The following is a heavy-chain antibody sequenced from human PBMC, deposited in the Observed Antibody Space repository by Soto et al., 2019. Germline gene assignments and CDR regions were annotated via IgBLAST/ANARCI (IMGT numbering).Heavy chain of an antibody. CDR3: SRSNYFALDY. Sequence: GGSLRLCCAASGFTFGDYGFNWVRQAPGKGLKWVSSISGSSSYRYYADSMKSRFTISRDNAKNSLFLEMNSLGAEDTVVYYCSRSNYFALDYWGQRVLVTVSS. J-gene: IGHJ4*02. CDR2: ISGSSSYR. D-gene: IGHD4-4*01. V-gene: IGHV3-21*01. CDR1: GFTFGDYG.